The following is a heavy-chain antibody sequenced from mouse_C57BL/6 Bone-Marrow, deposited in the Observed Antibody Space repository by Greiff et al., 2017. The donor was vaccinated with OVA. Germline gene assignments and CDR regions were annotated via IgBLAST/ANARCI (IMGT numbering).Heavy chain of an antibody. CDR1: GFTFSSYG. V-gene: IGHV5-6*01. CDR2: ISSGGSYT. Sequence: EVKLMESGGDLVKPGGSLKLSCAASGFTFSSYGMSWVRQTPDKRLEWVATISSGGSYTYYPDSVKGRFTISRDNAKNTLYLQMSSLKSEDTAMYYCASPLFTTVVVPFDYWGQGTTLTVSS. D-gene: IGHD1-1*01. J-gene: IGHJ2*01. CDR3: ASPLFTTVVVPFDY.